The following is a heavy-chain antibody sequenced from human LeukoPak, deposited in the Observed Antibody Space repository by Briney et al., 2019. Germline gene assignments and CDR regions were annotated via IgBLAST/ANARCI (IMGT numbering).Heavy chain of an antibody. Sequence: GRFTISRDNAKNSLYLQMDSLRAEDTAVYYCARGDSSGYVCDYWGQGTLVTVSS. D-gene: IGHD3-22*01. V-gene: IGHV3-11*06. J-gene: IGHJ4*02. CDR3: ARGDSSGYVCDY.